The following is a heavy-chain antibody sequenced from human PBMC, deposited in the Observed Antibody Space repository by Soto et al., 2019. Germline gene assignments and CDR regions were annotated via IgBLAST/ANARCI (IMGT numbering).Heavy chain of an antibody. Sequence: QVQLVESGGGVVQPGRSLRLSCAASGFTLSRYSMHWVRQAPGKGLDWVAAMSYDGSSKYFADSVKGRFTISRDNSKNTLSLQMNSLGAESSDVYYCASGRSVSNHYACEYWGQGTLVTVSS. V-gene: IGHV3-30-3*01. CDR1: GFTLSRYS. J-gene: IGHJ4*02. D-gene: IGHD2-2*01. CDR3: ASGRSVSNHYACEY. CDR2: MSYDGSSK.